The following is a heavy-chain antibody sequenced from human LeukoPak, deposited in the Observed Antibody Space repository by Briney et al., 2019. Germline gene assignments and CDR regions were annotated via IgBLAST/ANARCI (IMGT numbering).Heavy chain of an antibody. J-gene: IGHJ4*02. D-gene: IGHD6-13*01. CDR1: GGSISSSSYY. V-gene: IGHV4-39*01. Sequence: SETLSLTCTVSGGSISSSSYYWGWIRQPPGKGLEWIGSIYYSGSTYYNPSLKSRVTISVDTSKNQFSLKLSSVTAADTAVYYCATLVYSSSWSFDYWGQGTLVSVSS. CDR2: IYYSGST. CDR3: ATLVYSSSWSFDY.